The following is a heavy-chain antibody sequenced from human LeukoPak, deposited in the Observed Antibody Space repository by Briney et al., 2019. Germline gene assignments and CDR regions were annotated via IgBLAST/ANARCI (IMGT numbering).Heavy chain of an antibody. CDR1: GFTFSSYS. CDR3: ARPGGRWLPYYGMDV. Sequence: TGGSLRLSCVASGFTFSSYSMNWVRQAPGKGLEWVSCISSSSSTIHYADSVKGRFTISRDNAKNSLYLQMNSLRAEDTAVYYCARPGGRWLPYYGMDVWGQGTTVTVSS. CDR2: ISSSSSTI. J-gene: IGHJ6*02. D-gene: IGHD5-24*01. V-gene: IGHV3-48*04.